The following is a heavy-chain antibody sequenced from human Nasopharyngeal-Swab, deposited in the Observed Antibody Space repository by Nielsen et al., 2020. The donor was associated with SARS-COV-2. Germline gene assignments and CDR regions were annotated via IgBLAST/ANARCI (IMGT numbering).Heavy chain of an antibody. CDR2: INVGNGNT. D-gene: IGHD6-25*01. Sequence: ASVTVSFQASGYTFTNHAMHWLRQAPGQSLEWLGCINVGNGNTEYSQRFQGRVTISTDTSASTAFMELTNLRSEDTDIYYCARGIHSSAWIVDYWGQGTLVTVSS. J-gene: IGHJ4*02. V-gene: IGHV1-3*01. CDR1: GYTFTNHA. CDR3: ARGIHSSAWIVDY.